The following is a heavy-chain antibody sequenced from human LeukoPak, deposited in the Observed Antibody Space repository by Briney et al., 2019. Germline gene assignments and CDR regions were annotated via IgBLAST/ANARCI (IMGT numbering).Heavy chain of an antibody. CDR2: ISWNSGAI. V-gene: IGHV3-9*03. J-gene: IGHJ3*02. CDR3: AKNMISAGRGTFDI. Sequence: PGGSLRLSXAASGFTFDDFAMHWIRQAPGKGLEWVSSISWNSGAIGYADSVKGRFTISRDNAKNSLYLQMNSLRAEDMALYYCAKNMISAGRGTFDIWGQGTMVTVSS. D-gene: IGHD1-14*01. CDR1: GFTFDDFA.